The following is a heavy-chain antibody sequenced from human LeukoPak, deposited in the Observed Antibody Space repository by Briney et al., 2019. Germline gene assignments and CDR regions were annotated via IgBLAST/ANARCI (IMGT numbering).Heavy chain of an antibody. V-gene: IGHV4-59*01. D-gene: IGHD2-15*01. J-gene: IGHJ5*02. CDR3: ARVTGVVVVAATWFDP. CDR1: GGSISSYY. CDR2: IYYSGST. Sequence: SETLSLTCTVSGGSISSYYWSWIRQPPGKGLEWIGYIYYSGSTNYNPSLKSRVTISVDTFKNQFSLKLSSVTAADTAVYYCARVTGVVVVAATWFDPWGQGTLVTVSS.